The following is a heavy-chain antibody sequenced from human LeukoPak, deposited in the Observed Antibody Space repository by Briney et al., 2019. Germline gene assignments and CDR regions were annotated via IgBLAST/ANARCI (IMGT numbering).Heavy chain of an antibody. D-gene: IGHD1-26*01. Sequence: WVSYISISISNIYYADSVKGRFTISRDNAKNSLYLQMNSLRAEDTAVYYCARTRSDAFDIWGQGTMVTVSS. CDR3: ARTRSDAFDI. V-gene: IGHV3-48*01. CDR2: ISISISNI. J-gene: IGHJ3*02.